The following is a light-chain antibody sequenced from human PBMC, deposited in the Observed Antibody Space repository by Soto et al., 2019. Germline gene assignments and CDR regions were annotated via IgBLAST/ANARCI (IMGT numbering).Light chain of an antibody. CDR3: CSYAGSWTYV. CDR1: SSDVGSCHL. CDR2: EVS. J-gene: IGLJ1*01. V-gene: IGLV2-23*02. Sequence: HSVLTQPASVSGSPGQSISFSCTGTSSDVGSCHLVSWYQQHPGKAPKPMTYEVSKRPSGVSNRFSGSKSGTTASLTTSGLQAEDEADYFCCSYAGSWTYVFGTGNKGTVL.